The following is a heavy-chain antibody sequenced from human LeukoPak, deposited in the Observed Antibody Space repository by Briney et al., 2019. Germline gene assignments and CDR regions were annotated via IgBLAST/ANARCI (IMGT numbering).Heavy chain of an antibody. Sequence: PGGSLRLSCVASEFTFSRYSMNWVRQAPGKGLEWVSYISSSSSTIYYADSVKGRFTISRDNAKNSLYLQMNSLRAEDTAVYYCARKSGGPKEGRAFDIWGQGTMVTVSS. CDR3: ARKSGGPKEGRAFDI. D-gene: IGHD3-10*01. CDR1: EFTFSRYS. J-gene: IGHJ3*02. CDR2: ISSSSSTI. V-gene: IGHV3-48*04.